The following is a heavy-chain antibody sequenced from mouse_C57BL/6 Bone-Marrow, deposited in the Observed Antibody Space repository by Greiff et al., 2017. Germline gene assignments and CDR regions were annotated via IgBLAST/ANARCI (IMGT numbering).Heavy chain of an antibody. CDR1: GYTFTDYN. D-gene: IGHD2-4*01. CDR2: INPNNGGT. J-gene: IGHJ4*01. Sequence: VQLKESGPELVKPGASVKIPCKASGYTFTDYNMDWVKQSHGKSLEWIGDINPNNGGTIYNQKFKGKATLTVDKSSSTAYMELRSLTSEDTAVYYCAKGLRRDYYAMDYWGQGTSVTVSS. V-gene: IGHV1-18*01. CDR3: AKGLRRDYYAMDY.